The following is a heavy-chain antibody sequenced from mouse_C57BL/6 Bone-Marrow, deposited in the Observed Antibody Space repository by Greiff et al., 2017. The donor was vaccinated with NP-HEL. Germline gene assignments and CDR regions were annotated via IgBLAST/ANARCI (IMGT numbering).Heavy chain of an antibody. CDR1: GFTFTDYY. J-gene: IGHJ2*01. D-gene: IGHD1-1*01. CDR3: ARSFPIPATVGYFAY. Sequence: EVKLMESGGGLVQPGGSLSLSCAASGFTFTDYYMSWVRQPPGKALEWLGFIRNKANGYTTEYSASVKGRFTISRDNSQSILYLQMNALRAEDSATDYCARSFPIPATVGYFAYWGQGTPLTVSS. CDR2: IRNKANGYTT. V-gene: IGHV7-3*01.